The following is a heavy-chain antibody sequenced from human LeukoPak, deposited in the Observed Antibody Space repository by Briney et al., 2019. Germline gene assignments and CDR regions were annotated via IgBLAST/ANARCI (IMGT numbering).Heavy chain of an antibody. D-gene: IGHD3-22*01. CDR1: GFTFSSYG. Sequence: PGRSLRLSCAASGFTFSSYGMHWVRQAPGKGLEWVAVISYDGSNKYYADSVKGRFTISRDNSKNTLYLQMNSLRAEDTAVYYCAKDPPMNHYDSSLGADYWGQGTLVTVSS. V-gene: IGHV3-30*18. CDR2: ISYDGSNK. CDR3: AKDPPMNHYDSSLGADY. J-gene: IGHJ4*02.